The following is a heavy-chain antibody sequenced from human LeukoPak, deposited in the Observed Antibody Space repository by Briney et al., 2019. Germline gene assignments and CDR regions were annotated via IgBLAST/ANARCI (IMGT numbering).Heavy chain of an antibody. D-gene: IGHD3-22*01. J-gene: IGHJ3*02. Sequence: GGSQRLSCAASGFTFSNYGIHWVRQAPGKGLEWVAIISYDGTNKYYSDSVKGRFTISRDNSKNTLYLQMNSLGAGDTAVYYCARDQEDSSGYYHDTFDIWGQGTMVTISS. CDR3: ARDQEDSSGYYHDTFDI. V-gene: IGHV3-30*03. CDR2: ISYDGTNK. CDR1: GFTFSNYG.